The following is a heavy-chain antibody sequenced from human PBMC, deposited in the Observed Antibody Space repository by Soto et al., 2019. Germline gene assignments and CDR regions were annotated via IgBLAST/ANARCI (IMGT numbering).Heavy chain of an antibody. V-gene: IGHV1-2*04. CDR1: GYTFTGYY. D-gene: IGHD2-2*01. CDR2: INPNSGGT. J-gene: IGHJ6*02. CDR3: ARDRGEDIVVVPAAQINYYYGMDV. Sequence: ASVKVSCKASGYTFTGYYMHWVRQAPGQGLEWMGWINPNSGGTNYAQKFQGWVTMTRDTSISTAYMELSRLRSDDTAVYYCARDRGEDIVVVPAAQINYYYGMDVWGQGTTVTVSS.